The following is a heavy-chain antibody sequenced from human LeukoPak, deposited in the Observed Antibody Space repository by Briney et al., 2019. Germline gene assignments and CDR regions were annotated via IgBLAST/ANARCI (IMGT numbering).Heavy chain of an antibody. CDR3: ARGRVYPYYYGLGRPRRHWFDP. V-gene: IGHV4-34*01. Sequence: PSETLSLTCAVYGGSFSGYYWSWIRQPPGKGLEWIGEINHSGSTNYNPSLKSRVTISVDTSKNQFSLKLSSVTAADTAVYYCARGRVYPYYYGLGRPRRHWFDPWGQGTLVTVSS. CDR2: INHSGST. CDR1: GGSFSGYY. D-gene: IGHD3-10*01. J-gene: IGHJ5*02.